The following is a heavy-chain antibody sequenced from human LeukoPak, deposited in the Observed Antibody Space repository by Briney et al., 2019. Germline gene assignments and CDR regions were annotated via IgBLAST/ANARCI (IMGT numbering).Heavy chain of an antibody. V-gene: IGHV1-18*01. J-gene: IGHJ4*02. CDR1: GYTFTSYG. Sequence: APVKVSCKASGYTFTSYGISWVRQAPGQGLEWMGWISAYNGNTNYAQKLQGRVTMTTDTSTSTAYMELRGLRSDDTAVYYCARDSEWELPYYFDYWGQGTLVTVSS. CDR2: ISAYNGNT. CDR3: ARDSEWELPYYFDY. D-gene: IGHD1-26*01.